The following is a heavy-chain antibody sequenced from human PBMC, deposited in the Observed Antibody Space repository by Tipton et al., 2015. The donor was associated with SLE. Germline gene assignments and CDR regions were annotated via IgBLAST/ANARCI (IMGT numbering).Heavy chain of an antibody. J-gene: IGHJ4*02. CDR1: GFTFSSYW. Sequence: SLRLSCAASGFTFSSYWMHWVRQAPGKGLVWVSRINSDGSSTSYADSVKGRFTISRDNSKNTLYLQMNSLRAEDTAVYYCARGTRGSGSYYPTGFDYWGQGTLVTVSS. V-gene: IGHV3-74*01. CDR3: ARGTRGSGSYYPTGFDY. D-gene: IGHD3-10*01. CDR2: INSDGSST.